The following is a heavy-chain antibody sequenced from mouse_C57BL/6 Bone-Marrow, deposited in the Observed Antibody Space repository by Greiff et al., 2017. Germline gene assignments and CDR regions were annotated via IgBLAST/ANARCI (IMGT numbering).Heavy chain of an antibody. CDR1: GYTFTTYP. V-gene: IGHV1-47*01. CDR2: VHPYNDDT. J-gene: IGHJ2*01. D-gene: IGHD5-1*01. Sequence: QVQLKESGAELVKPAPTVTMSCKASGYTFTTYPLEWMKQNHGKSLEWIGNVHPYNDDTKSNDKFKGKATVTVENSSNTDYFELRRLTSDASAVDSCARSSTFFYYFDDWGQGTTLTVSS. CDR3: ARSSTFFYYFDD.